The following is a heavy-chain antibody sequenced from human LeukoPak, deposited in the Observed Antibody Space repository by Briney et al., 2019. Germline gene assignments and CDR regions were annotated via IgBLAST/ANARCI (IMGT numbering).Heavy chain of an antibody. CDR1: GFTFDDYA. D-gene: IGHD3-22*01. V-gene: IGHV3-9*03. CDR2: ISWNSGSI. J-gene: IGHJ4*02. Sequence: PGGSLRLSCAASGFTFDDYAMHWVRQAPGKALEWVSGISWNSGSIGYADSVKGRFTISRDNAKNSLYLQMNSLRAEDMALYYCALRGSSGYFDYWGQGTLVTVSS. CDR3: ALRGSSGYFDY.